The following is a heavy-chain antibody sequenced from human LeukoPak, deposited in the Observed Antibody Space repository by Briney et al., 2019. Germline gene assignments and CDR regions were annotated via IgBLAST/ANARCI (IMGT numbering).Heavy chain of an antibody. Sequence: ASVKVSCKASGYTFTGYYMHWVRQAPGQGLEWMGWMNPNSGNTGYAQKFQGRVTITRNTSISTAYMELSSLRSEDTAVYYCARGSGGYFDYWGQGTLVTVSS. CDR2: MNPNSGNT. CDR1: GYTFTGYY. D-gene: IGHD3-10*01. J-gene: IGHJ4*02. V-gene: IGHV1-8*03. CDR3: ARGSGGYFDY.